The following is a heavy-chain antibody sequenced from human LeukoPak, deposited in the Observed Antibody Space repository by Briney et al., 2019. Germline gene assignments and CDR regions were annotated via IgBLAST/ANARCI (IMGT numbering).Heavy chain of an antibody. V-gene: IGHV4-4*07. CDR3: ARERYSGSDLDY. J-gene: IGHJ4*02. Sequence: SATLSLTCTVSGGSISSYYWSWIRQPAGKGLEWIGRIYTSGSTNYNPSLKSRVTMSVDTSKNQFSLKLSSVTAADTAVYYCARERYSGSDLDYWGQGTLVTVSS. CDR2: IYTSGST. CDR1: GGSISSYY. D-gene: IGHD1-26*01.